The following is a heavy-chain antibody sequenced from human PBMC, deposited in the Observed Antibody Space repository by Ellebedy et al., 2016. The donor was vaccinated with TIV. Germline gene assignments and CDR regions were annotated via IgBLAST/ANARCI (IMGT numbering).Heavy chain of an antibody. Sequence: GESLKISCAASGFTFSSYGMHWVRQAPGKGLEWVAVISYDGSNKYYADSVKGRFTISRDNSKNTLYLQMNSLRAEDTAVYYCARDRSVRGVISHYYYGMDVWGQGTTVTVSS. CDR1: GFTFSSYG. J-gene: IGHJ6*02. CDR2: ISYDGSNK. V-gene: IGHV3-30*03. CDR3: ARDRSVRGVISHYYYGMDV. D-gene: IGHD3-10*01.